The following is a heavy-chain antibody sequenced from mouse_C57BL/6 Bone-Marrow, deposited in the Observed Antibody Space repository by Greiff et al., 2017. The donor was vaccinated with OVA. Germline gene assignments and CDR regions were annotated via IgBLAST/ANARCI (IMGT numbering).Heavy chain of an antibody. CDR3: ARSHYYGPYYYAMDY. V-gene: IGHV1-55*01. D-gene: IGHD1-2*01. Sequence: QVQLQQPGAELVKPGASVKMSCKASGYTFTSYWITWVKQRPGQGLEWIGDIYPGSGSTNYNEKFKSKATLTVDTSSSTAYMQLSSLTSEDSAVYYCARSHYYGPYYYAMDYWGQGTSVTVSS. J-gene: IGHJ4*01. CDR2: IYPGSGST. CDR1: GYTFTSYW.